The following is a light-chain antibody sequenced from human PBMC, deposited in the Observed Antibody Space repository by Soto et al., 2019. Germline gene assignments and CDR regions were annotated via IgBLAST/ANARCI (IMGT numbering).Light chain of an antibody. J-gene: IGKJ1*01. Sequence: DIVLTQSPGALSLSPGERATLSCRASQSVSSSFLACYQQKPGQAPRLLIYAASSRATGLPGRFSGSGSGTDFTLTISRLEPEDCAVYYCQQYDSSPRTFGQGTKVEIK. CDR3: QQYDSSPRT. CDR1: QSVSSSF. V-gene: IGKV3-20*01. CDR2: AAS.